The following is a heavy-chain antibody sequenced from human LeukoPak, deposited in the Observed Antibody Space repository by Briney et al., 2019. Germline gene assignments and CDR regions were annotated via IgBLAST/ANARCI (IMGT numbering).Heavy chain of an antibody. CDR1: GGSISSYY. V-gene: IGHV4-4*09. D-gene: IGHD3-22*01. CDR2: IYTSGST. CDR3: AGHSSGYSYYFDY. J-gene: IGHJ4*02. Sequence: PSETLSLTCTVSGGSISSYYWSWIRQPPWKGLEWIGYIYTSGSTNYNPSLKSRVTISVDTSKNQFSLKLSPVTAADTAVYYCAGHSSGYSYYFDYWGQGTLVTVSS.